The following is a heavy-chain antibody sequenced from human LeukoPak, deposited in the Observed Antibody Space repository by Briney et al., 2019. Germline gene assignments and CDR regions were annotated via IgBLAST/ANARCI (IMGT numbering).Heavy chain of an antibody. J-gene: IGHJ6*02. CDR2: TNPDGTTT. V-gene: IGHV3-74*01. Sequence: GGSLRLSCVASGFIFNTYWIHWVRQGPGKGLVWVSLTNPDGTTTTYANSVKGRFTVSRDNARNTLYLQMNSLRGEDAAVYYCARGLAGAYRIMDVWGQGTTVTVS. CDR3: ARGLAGAYRIMDV. D-gene: IGHD6-19*01. CDR1: GFIFNTYW.